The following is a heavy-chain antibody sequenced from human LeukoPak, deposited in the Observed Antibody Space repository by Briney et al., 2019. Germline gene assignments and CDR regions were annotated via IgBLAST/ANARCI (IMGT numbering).Heavy chain of an antibody. J-gene: IGHJ4*02. V-gene: IGHV4-34*01. Sequence: KPSETLSLTCAVYGGSFSGYYWSWIRQPPGKGLEWIGEINHSGSTNYNPSLKSRVTISVDTSKNQFSLKLSSVTAADTAVYYCARGYYYDSSGYYTFLGFRPPLFFDYWGQGTLVTVSS. D-gene: IGHD3-22*01. CDR1: GGSFSGYY. CDR3: ARGYYYDSSGYYTFLGFRPPLFFDY. CDR2: INHSGST.